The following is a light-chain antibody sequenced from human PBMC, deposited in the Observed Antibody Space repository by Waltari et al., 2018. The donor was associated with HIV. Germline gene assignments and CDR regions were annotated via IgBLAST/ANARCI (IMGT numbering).Light chain of an antibody. Sequence: EIVMTQSPATLSVSPGERATLSCRASESASNKLAWYQQKPGQAPRLLFYGASTRATGIPARFSGSGSGTEFTLTISSLQSEDFAVYYCQQYNNWPLTFGGWTKVEIK. CDR2: GAS. CDR1: ESASNK. J-gene: IGKJ4*01. CDR3: QQYNNWPLT. V-gene: IGKV3-15*01.